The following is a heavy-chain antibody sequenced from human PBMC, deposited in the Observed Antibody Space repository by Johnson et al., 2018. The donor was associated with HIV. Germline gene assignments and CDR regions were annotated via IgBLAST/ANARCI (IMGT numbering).Heavy chain of an antibody. CDR2: INWNGGNR. V-gene: IGHV3-20*04. J-gene: IGHJ3*02. D-gene: IGHD1-26*01. Sequence: VQLVESGGGVVRPGGFLRLSCAASGFTFDDHGMSWVRQAPGKGLEWISGINWNGGNRGYADSVKGQFIISIDNGKNSLYLQMNSLRAEDTALYYCARGVGATTVAAFDIWGQGTMVTVSS. CDR3: ARGVGATTVAAFDI. CDR1: GFTFDDHG.